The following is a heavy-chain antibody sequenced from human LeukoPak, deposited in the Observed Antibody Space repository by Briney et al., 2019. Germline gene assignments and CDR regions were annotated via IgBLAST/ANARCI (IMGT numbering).Heavy chain of an antibody. CDR2: IYYSGSI. Sequence: SETLSLTCTVSGGSISSYYWSWIRQPPGKGLEWMGYIYYSGSINYNPSLKSRVTISVDTSRNQFSMKLNSVTAADTAVYYCAGSGGLANQGAVFDYWGQGTLVTVSS. J-gene: IGHJ4*02. D-gene: IGHD3-10*01. V-gene: IGHV4-59*01. CDR3: AGSGGLANQGAVFDY. CDR1: GGSISSYY.